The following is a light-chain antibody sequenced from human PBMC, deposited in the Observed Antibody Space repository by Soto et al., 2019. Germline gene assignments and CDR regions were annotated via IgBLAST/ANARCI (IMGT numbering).Light chain of an antibody. CDR2: AAS. Sequence: DIQMTQSPSSLSASVGDRVTITCRASQDISHFLAWYQHKPGQVPRLLINAASTLQLGVPSRFSGSGSGTDFTLTISSLLPEDVGTYYCQKYNSVPRTFGQGTKLEIK. V-gene: IGKV1-27*01. J-gene: IGKJ2*01. CDR1: QDISHF. CDR3: QKYNSVPRT.